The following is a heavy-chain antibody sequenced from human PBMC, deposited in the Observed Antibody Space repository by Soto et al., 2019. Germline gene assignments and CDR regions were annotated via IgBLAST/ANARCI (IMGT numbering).Heavy chain of an antibody. Sequence: RASGKVSCKASGYTFTSYGISWVRQAPGQGLEWMGWISAYNGNTNYAQKLQGRVTMTTDTSTSTAYMELRSLRSDDTAVYYCARDSERIFGVVMTSYWGQGTLVTVSS. D-gene: IGHD3-3*01. CDR1: GYTFTSYG. CDR3: ARDSERIFGVVMTSY. CDR2: ISAYNGNT. V-gene: IGHV1-18*01. J-gene: IGHJ4*02.